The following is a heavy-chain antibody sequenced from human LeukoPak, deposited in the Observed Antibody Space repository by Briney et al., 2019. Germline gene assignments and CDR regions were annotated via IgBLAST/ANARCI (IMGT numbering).Heavy chain of an antibody. Sequence: ASETLSLTCTVSGVSISSGGYYWSWLRQHPGKGLEWIVYIYYSGSTYYNPSLKSRVTISVDTSKNQFSLRLGSVTAADTAVYYCARVRGSCSGGSCVHWGQGARVTVSS. CDR1: GVSISSGGYY. CDR2: IYYSGST. CDR3: ARVRGSCSGGSCVH. J-gene: IGHJ4*02. D-gene: IGHD2-15*01. V-gene: IGHV4-31*03.